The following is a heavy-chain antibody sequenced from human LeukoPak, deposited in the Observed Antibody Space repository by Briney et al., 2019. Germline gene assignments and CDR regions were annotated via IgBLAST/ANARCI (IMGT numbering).Heavy chain of an antibody. CDR3: AKGLSVYYYYYMDV. D-gene: IGHD4/OR15-4a*01. CDR2: ICWNSGSI. V-gene: IGHV3-9*01. Sequence: PGGSLRLSFSTPGFTFDDYAMHWVRQAPGKGLEWVSGICWNSGSIGYADSVKGRFTISRGNAKNSLYLQMNSPRAEETALDYCAKGLSVYYYYYMDVWGKGTMVTISS. J-gene: IGHJ6*03. CDR1: GFTFDDYA.